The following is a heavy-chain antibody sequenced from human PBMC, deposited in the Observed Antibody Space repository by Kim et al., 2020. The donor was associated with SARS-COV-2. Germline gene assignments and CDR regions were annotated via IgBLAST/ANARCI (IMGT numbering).Heavy chain of an antibody. CDR2: IHSSGNT. V-gene: IGHV4-4*08. D-gene: IGHD6-13*01. CDR1: GASITRYY. CDR3: ARRSGGGSSWFNWLDP. Sequence: SETLSLTCIVSGASITRYYWSWIRQPPGKGLEWIGNIHSSGNTNYNPSLKSRVTISVDTSKNQFSLGLNSVTASDTAVYYCARRSGGGSSWFNWLDPWGQGTLVTVSS. J-gene: IGHJ5*02.